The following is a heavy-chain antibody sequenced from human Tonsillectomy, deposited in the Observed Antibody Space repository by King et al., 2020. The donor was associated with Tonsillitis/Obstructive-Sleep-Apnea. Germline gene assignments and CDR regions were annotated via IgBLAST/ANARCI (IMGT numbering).Heavy chain of an antibody. J-gene: IGHJ6*03. CDR2: ISGSGVST. CDR1: GFTFSSYA. V-gene: IGHV3-23*04. D-gene: IGHD3-22*01. CDR3: AKDLGVIDGGYYPFYYYYMDV. Sequence: VQLVESGGGLVQPGGSLRLSCAASGFTFSSYAMSWVRQAPGKGLEWVSAISGSGVSTSYADSVKVRLTNSRENSTNTLYLQMNSLRAEETAVYYCAKDLGVIDGGYYPFYYYYMDVWGKGTTVTVSS.